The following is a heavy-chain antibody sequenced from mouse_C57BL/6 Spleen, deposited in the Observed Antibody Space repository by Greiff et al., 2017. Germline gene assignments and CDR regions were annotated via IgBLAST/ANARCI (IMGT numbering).Heavy chain of an antibody. D-gene: IGHD1-1*01. J-gene: IGHJ4*01. Sequence: EVKLMESGGGLVQPGGSLKLSCAASGFTFSDYYMYWVRQTPEKRLEWVAYISNGGGSTYYPDTVKGRFTISRDNAKNTLYLQMSRLKSEDTAMYYCARRDYYGSSYFYAMDYWGQGTSVTVAS. CDR2: ISNGGGST. CDR1: GFTFSDYY. V-gene: IGHV5-12*01. CDR3: ARRDYYGSSYFYAMDY.